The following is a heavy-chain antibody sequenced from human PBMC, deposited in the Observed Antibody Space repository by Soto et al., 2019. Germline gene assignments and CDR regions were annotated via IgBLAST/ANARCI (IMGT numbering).Heavy chain of an antibody. CDR1: GGSISSSSYY. CDR2: IYYSGST. CDR3: ARIPDIENGFDP. V-gene: IGHV4-39*01. D-gene: IGHD3-9*01. J-gene: IGHJ5*02. Sequence: QLQLQESGPGLVKPSETLSLTCTVSGGSISSSSYYWGWIRQPPGKGLEWIGSIYYSGSTYYNPSLKSRVTISVDTSKDRFSLKLSSVTAADTAVYYCARIPDIENGFDPWGQGTLVTFSS.